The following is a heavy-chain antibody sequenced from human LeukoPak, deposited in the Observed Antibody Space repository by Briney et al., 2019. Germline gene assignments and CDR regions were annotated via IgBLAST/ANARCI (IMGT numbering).Heavy chain of an antibody. J-gene: IGHJ4*02. V-gene: IGHV3-23*01. D-gene: IGHD6-25*01. CDR2: ISGSGGST. Sequence: PAGSLTLSCVASEFTFSNYAMSWVRQAPGKGLEWVSAISGSGGSTYYADSVKGRFTVSRDNSKNTLYVQMRRLRAEDTAAYYCVKATWYSSDSILDYWGQGVLVTLFS. CDR1: EFTFSNYA. CDR3: VKATWYSSDSILDY.